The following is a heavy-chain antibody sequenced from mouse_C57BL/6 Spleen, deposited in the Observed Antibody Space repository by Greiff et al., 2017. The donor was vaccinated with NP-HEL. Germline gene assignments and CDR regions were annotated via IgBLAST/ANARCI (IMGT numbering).Heavy chain of an antibody. D-gene: IGHD1-1*01. CDR1: GYTFTTYP. CDR2: FHPYNDDT. J-gene: IGHJ4*01. V-gene: IGHV1-47*01. Sequence: QVQLKESGAELVKPGASVKMSCKASGYTFTTYPIEWMKQNHGKSLEWIGNFHPYNDDTKYNEKFKGKATLTVEKSSSTVYLELSRLTSDDSAVYYCAVFITTVVAPYYYAMDYWGQGTSVTVSS. CDR3: AVFITTVVAPYYYAMDY.